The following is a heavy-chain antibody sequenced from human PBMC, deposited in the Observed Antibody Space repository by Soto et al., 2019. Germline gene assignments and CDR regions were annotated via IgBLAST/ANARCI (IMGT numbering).Heavy chain of an antibody. D-gene: IGHD3-10*01. V-gene: IGHV3-48*01. J-gene: IGHJ6*03. CDR2: ISSSSSTI. CDR1: GFTFSSYS. CDR3: ARHGSGSYYSYYMDV. Sequence: EVQLVESGGGLVQPGGSLRLSCAASGFTFSSYSMNWVRQAPGKGLEWVSYISSSSSTIYYADSVKGRFTISRDNAKNTLYLQMNSLRADDTAVYYCARHGSGSYYSYYMDVWGKGTTVTVSS.